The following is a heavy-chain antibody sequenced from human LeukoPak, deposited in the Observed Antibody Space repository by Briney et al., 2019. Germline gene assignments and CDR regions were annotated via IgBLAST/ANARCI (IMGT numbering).Heavy chain of an antibody. CDR2: ISSSSSTI. Sequence: GGSLRLSCAASGFTFSSYSMNWVRQAPGKGREGVSYISSSSSTIYYADSVKGRLTISRDNAKNSLYLQMNSLRAEDTAVYYCARLNSDIVVVPAAPSDYWGQGTLVTVSS. D-gene: IGHD2-2*01. CDR1: GFTFSSYS. V-gene: IGHV3-48*04. CDR3: ARLNSDIVVVPAAPSDY. J-gene: IGHJ4*02.